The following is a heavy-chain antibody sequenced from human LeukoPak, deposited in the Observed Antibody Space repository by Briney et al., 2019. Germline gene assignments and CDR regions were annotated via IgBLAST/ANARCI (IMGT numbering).Heavy chain of an antibody. J-gene: IGHJ4*02. V-gene: IGHV4-38-2*02. D-gene: IGHD3-10*01. CDR1: GYSISSGYF. Sequence: SETLSLTCTVSGYSISSGYFWGWIRQPPGKGLEWIGTIYNSGSTYYNASLESRVTISVDTSKNQFSLKLSSVTAADTAVYYCASCPWFGEDVGYWGQGTLVTVSS. CDR3: ASCPWFGEDVGY. CDR2: IYNSGST.